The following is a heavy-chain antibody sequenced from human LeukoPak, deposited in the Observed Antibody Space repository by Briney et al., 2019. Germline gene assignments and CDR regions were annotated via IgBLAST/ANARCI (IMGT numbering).Heavy chain of an antibody. V-gene: IGHV1-18*01. CDR2: ISAYNGNT. CDR3: VRDRGRWPHYAFDI. Sequence: GASVKVSCKASGYTFTSYGISWVRQAPGQGLEWMGWISAYNGNTNYAQKLQGRVTMTTDTSTSTAYMELRSLRSDDTAVYYCVRDRGRWPHYAFDIWGHGTMVTVSS. J-gene: IGHJ3*02. D-gene: IGHD3-10*01. CDR1: GYTFTSYG.